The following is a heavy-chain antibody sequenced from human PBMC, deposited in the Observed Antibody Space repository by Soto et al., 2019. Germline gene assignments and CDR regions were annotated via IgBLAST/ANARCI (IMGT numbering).Heavy chain of an antibody. CDR2: MNPNSGNT. J-gene: IGHJ6*03. Sequence: ASVKVSCKASGYTFTSYDINWVRQATGQGLEWMGWMNPNSGNTGYAQKFQGRVTMTRNTSISTAYMKLSSLRSADTAVYYCAREVGYDFWSGYPPDYYYYMDVWGKGTTVTVSS. CDR1: GYTFTSYD. D-gene: IGHD3-3*01. V-gene: IGHV1-8*01. CDR3: AREVGYDFWSGYPPDYYYYMDV.